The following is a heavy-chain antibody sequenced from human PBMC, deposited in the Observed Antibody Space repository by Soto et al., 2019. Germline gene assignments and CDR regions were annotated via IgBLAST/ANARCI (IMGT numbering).Heavy chain of an antibody. Sequence: PGESLKISCKGSGYSFTSYWISWVRQMPGKGLEWMGRIDPSDSYTNYSPSFQGHVTISADKSISTAYLQWSSLKASDTAMYYCAMRPYDSSGYSVFDIWGKGTMVPVSS. J-gene: IGHJ3*02. CDR3: AMRPYDSSGYSVFDI. V-gene: IGHV5-10-1*01. CDR1: GYSFTSYW. CDR2: IDPSDSYT. D-gene: IGHD3-22*01.